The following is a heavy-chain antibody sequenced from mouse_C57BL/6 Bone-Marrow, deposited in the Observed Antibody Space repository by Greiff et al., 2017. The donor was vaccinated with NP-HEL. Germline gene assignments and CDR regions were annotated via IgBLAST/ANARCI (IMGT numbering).Heavy chain of an antibody. D-gene: IGHD1-1*01. V-gene: IGHV1-82*01. CDR3: AVKTGSSYEAMDY. Sequence: VKLVESGPELVKPGASVKISCKASGYAFSSSWMNWVKQRPGKGLEWIGRIYPGDGDTNYNGKFKGKATLTADKSSSTAYMQLSSLTSEDSAVYFCAVKTGSSYEAMDYWGQGTSVTVSS. CDR2: IYPGDGDT. CDR1: GYAFSSSW. J-gene: IGHJ4*01.